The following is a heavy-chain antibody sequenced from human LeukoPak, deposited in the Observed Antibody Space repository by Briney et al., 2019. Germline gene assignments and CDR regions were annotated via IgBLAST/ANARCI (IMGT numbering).Heavy chain of an antibody. CDR1: GFTFSSYA. CDR2: IRSKAYGGTT. CDR3: TRDRWYYYDSSGYYGLLQGGSGMDV. J-gene: IGHJ6*02. D-gene: IGHD3-22*01. V-gene: IGHV3-49*03. Sequence: PGGSLRLSCAASGFTFSSYAMSWFRQAPGKGLEWVGFIRSKAYGGTTEYAASVKGRFTISRDDSKSIAYLQMNSLKTEDTAVYYCTRDRWYYYDSSGYYGLLQGGSGMDVWGQGTTVTVSS.